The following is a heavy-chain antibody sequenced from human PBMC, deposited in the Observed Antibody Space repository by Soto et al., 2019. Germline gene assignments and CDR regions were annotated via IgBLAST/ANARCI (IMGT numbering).Heavy chain of an antibody. J-gene: IGHJ6*02. CDR3: ASRLATVTTYYYYGMDV. V-gene: IGHV5-10-1*01. D-gene: IGHD4-17*01. CDR1: GYSFTSYC. Sequence: GESLKISCKGSGYSFTSYCISWVLQMPWKGLEWMGRIDPSDSYTNYSPSFQGHVTISADKSISTAYLQWSSLKASDTAMYYCASRLATVTTYYYYGMDVWGQGTTVTVSS. CDR2: IDPSDSYT.